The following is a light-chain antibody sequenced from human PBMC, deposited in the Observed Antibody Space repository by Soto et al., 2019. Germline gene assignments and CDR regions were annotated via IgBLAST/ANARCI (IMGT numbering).Light chain of an antibody. Sequence: NQLTQSPSSLSASVGDRVTITCRASQGISGYLAWYQQKPGKAPNLLIYAASSLQSGVPPRFSGSGSGTEFTLTISSLQPEDFATYYCQQVNSYPLTFGGGTKVEIK. CDR2: AAS. CDR3: QQVNSYPLT. V-gene: IGKV1-9*01. CDR1: QGISGY. J-gene: IGKJ4*01.